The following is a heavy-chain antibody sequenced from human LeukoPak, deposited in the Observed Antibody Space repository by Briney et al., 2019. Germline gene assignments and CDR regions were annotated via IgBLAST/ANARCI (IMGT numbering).Heavy chain of an antibody. CDR1: GYSISSGYY. J-gene: IGHJ6*03. CDR3: ARQKGYYYYYYMDV. CDR2: IYYSGST. Sequence: SETLSLTCTVSGYSISSGYYWGWIRQPPGKGLEWIGYIYYSGSTYYNPSLKSRVTISVDTSKNQFSLKLSSVTAADTAVYYCARQKGYYYYYYMDVWGKGTTVTVSS. V-gene: IGHV4-38-2*02.